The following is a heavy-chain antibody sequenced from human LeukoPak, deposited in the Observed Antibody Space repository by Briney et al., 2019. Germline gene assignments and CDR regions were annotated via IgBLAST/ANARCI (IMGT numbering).Heavy chain of an antibody. CDR1: GFTFSHFW. J-gene: IGHJ4*02. CDR2: IKKTGSEK. CDR3: ARDRSRITISARAY. V-gene: IGHV3-7*03. D-gene: IGHD3-3*01. Sequence: QSGGSLRLSCAASGFTFSHFWMSWVRQAPGKGLEWVAYIKKTGSEKYYVDSVKGRFTTSRDNAKNSLYLKMNSLRAEDTAVYYCARDRSRITISARAYWGQGTLVTVSS.